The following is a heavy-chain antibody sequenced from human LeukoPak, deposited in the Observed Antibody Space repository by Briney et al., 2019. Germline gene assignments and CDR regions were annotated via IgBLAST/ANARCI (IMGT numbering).Heavy chain of an antibody. CDR3: ARDGRGVCSSTSCYTPFVDY. V-gene: IGHV7-4-1*02. D-gene: IGHD2-2*02. CDR2: INTNTGNP. J-gene: IGHJ4*02. CDR1: GYTFTSYA. Sequence: ASVKVSCKASGYTFTSYAMNWVRQAPGQGLEWMGWINTNTGNPTYAQGFTGRFVFSLDTSVSTAYLQISSLKAEDTAVYYCARDGRGVCSSTSCYTPFVDYWGQGTLVTVSS.